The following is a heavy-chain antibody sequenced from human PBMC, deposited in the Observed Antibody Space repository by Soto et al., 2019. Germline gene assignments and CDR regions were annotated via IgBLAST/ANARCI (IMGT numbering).Heavy chain of an antibody. Sequence: GASGKGACQGSGFTFTNVAIEWVRPARGQRREGRGWIVVGSGNTNYAQKFQGRVTITRDMSTGTTYSDPNSLGSEDTAGLYLSAGIVVVPAEKPGAASDAFDIWGRGSMVTVSS. D-gene: IGHD2-2*01. V-gene: IGHV1-58*02. CDR2: IVVGSGNT. CDR3: SAGIVVVPAEKPGAASDAFDI. J-gene: IGHJ3*02. CDR1: GFTFTNVA.